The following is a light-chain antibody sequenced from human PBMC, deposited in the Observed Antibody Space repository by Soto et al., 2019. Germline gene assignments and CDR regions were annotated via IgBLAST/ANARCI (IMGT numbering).Light chain of an antibody. CDR3: QQYNNWPQT. Sequence: EIVLTQSPGTLSLSPGERATLSCRASQSVSSSYLAWYQQKPGQAPRLLIYGASSRATGIPDRFSGSGSGTDFTLTISRLEPEDFAVYHCQQYNNWPQTFGQGTKVDI. J-gene: IGKJ1*01. V-gene: IGKV3-20*01. CDR2: GAS. CDR1: QSVSSSY.